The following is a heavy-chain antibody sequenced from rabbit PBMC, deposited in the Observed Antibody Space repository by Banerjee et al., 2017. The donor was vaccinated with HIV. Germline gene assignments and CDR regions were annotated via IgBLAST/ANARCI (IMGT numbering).Heavy chain of an antibody. D-gene: IGHD4-1*01. J-gene: IGHJ4*01. CDR2: IYAGSTGGT. CDR1: GFSFSSRYY. Sequence: QSLEESGGDQVKPGASLTLTCTASGFSFSSRYYMCWVRQAPGKGLEWIACIYAGSTGGTYYATWAKGRFTISRASSTTVTLQMTSLTGADTATYFCVSDSGGWGGDWWGPGTLVTVS. CDR3: VSDSGGWGGDW. V-gene: IGHV1S40*01.